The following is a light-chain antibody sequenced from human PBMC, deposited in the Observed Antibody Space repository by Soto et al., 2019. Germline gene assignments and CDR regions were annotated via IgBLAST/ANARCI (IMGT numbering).Light chain of an antibody. CDR3: QQSFSKFLYT. CDR1: QSINSY. V-gene: IGKV1-39*01. CDR2: AAS. J-gene: IGKJ2*01. Sequence: DIQMTQSPMSLSVSVGDRVTITCRASQSINSYLNWYQQKPGKAPKLLIYAASSLQSGVPSRFSGSGSGTDFTLTISSLQPEDFATYYCQQSFSKFLYTFGQGTKLEIK.